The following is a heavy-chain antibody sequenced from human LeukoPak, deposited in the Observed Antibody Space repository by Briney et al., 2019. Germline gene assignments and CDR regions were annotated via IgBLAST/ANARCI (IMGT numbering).Heavy chain of an antibody. J-gene: IGHJ3*02. Sequence: ASVKVSCKASGYTFTGYYMHWVRQAPGQRLEWMGWINPNSGGTNYAQKFQGRVTMTRDTSISTAYMELSRLRSDDTAVDYCARSMEWELLLRNDAFDMWGQGTMVTVSS. CDR3: ARSMEWELLLRNDAFDM. CDR2: INPNSGGT. D-gene: IGHD1-26*01. V-gene: IGHV1-2*02. CDR1: GYTFTGYY.